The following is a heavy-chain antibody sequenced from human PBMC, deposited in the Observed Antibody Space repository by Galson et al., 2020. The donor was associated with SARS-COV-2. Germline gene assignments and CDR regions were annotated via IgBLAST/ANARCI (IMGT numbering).Heavy chain of an antibody. J-gene: IGHJ4*02. Sequence: SETLSLTCTVSGDSVSNNIYYWSWIRPPAGKGLEWIGRIFNKGSTNYNPSLKNRVTISLDTSKTQFSLKLSSVTAADTAVYYCASGDYRVTEYWGRGTLVTVSS. CDR2: IFNKGST. V-gene: IGHV4-61*02. CDR1: GDSVSNNIYY. CDR3: ASGDYRVTEY. D-gene: IGHD4-17*01.